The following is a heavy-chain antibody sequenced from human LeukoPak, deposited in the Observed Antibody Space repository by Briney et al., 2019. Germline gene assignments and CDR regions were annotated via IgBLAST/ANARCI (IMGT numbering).Heavy chain of an antibody. CDR1: GGSVSSYY. V-gene: IGHV4-4*09. J-gene: IGHJ2*01. CDR3: ARFHSGPSGWYVLWYFDL. D-gene: IGHD6-19*01. CDR2: IYNSEST. Sequence: SETLSLTCTVSGGSVSSYYWSWIRQPPGKGLEWIGYIYNSESTKYNSSLESRVTMSVDTSKNQLYLKLSSVTAAGTAVYYCARFHSGPSGWYVLWYFDLWGRGTLVTVSS.